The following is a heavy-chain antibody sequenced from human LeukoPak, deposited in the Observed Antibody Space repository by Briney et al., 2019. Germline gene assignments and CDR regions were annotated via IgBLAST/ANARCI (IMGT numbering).Heavy chain of an antibody. CDR3: AREAPRIVVVVAATQYYGMDV. CDR2: ISAYNGNT. Sequence: ASVKVSCKASGYTFTSYGISWVRQAPGQGLEWMGWISAYNGNTNYAQKLQGRVTMTTDTSTSTAYMELRSLRSDETAVYYCAREAPRIVVVVAATQYYGMDVWGQGTTVTVSS. D-gene: IGHD2-15*01. V-gene: IGHV1-18*01. CDR1: GYTFTSYG. J-gene: IGHJ6*02.